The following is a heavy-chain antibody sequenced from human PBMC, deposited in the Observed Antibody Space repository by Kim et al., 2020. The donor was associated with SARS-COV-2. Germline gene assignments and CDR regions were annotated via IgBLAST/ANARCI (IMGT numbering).Heavy chain of an antibody. V-gene: IGHV3-7*01. CDR1: GFSFSSYW. CDR2: IKQDGSDK. CDR3: ARDGVAPGRYFDC. J-gene: IGHJ4*02. D-gene: IGHD6-13*01. Sequence: GGSLRLSCAASGFSFSSYWMNWVRQAPGKGLEWVASIKQDGSDKRYVDSVKGRFTISRDNAKNSLYLQMDNLRAGDTAVYYCARDGVAPGRYFDCWGQG.